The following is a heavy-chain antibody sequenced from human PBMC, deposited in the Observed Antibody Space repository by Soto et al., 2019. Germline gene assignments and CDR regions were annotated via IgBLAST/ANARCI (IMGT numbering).Heavy chain of an antibody. V-gene: IGHV1-69*01. CDR1: GGTFNIYT. CDR2: ILPSFGTT. CDR3: ARDETGDSYYYYYGMDV. J-gene: IGHJ6*02. D-gene: IGHD7-27*01. Sequence: QVQLVQSGAEVKKPGSSVKVSCKASGGTFNIYTINWVRQAPGQGLEWMGGILPSFGTTTYAQRFQGRLTIIADDSTRTAYMELSSQRSEDTAVYYSARDETGDSYYYYYGMDVWGQGTTVTVTS.